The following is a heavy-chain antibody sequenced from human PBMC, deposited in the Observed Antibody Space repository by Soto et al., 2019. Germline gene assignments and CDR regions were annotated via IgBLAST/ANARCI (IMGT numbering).Heavy chain of an antibody. Sequence: EVQLVESGGGLVQPGGSLRLSCAASGFTFSSYSMNWVRQAPGKGLEWVSYISSSSSTIYYADSGKGRFTISRDNTKKSRNLQMYSLRAADTAVDYCAREGPPLDWFDPWGQGTLVSVSS. CDR2: ISSSSSTI. V-gene: IGHV3-48*01. CDR1: GFTFSSYS. CDR3: AREGPPLDWFDP. J-gene: IGHJ5*02.